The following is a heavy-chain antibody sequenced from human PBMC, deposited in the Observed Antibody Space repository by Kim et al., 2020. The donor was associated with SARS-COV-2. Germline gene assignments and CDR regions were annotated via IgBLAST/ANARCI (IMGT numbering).Heavy chain of an antibody. CDR3: ASLQGDFWSDNWFDP. CDR2: ISSSSSTI. J-gene: IGHJ5*02. D-gene: IGHD3-3*01. CDR1: GFTFSSYS. Sequence: GGSLRLSCAASGFTFSSYSMNWVRQAPGKGLEWVSYISSSSSTIYYADSVKGRFTISRDNAKNSLYLQMNSLRAEDTAVYYCASLQGDFWSDNWFDPWGQGTLVTVSS. V-gene: IGHV3-48*04.